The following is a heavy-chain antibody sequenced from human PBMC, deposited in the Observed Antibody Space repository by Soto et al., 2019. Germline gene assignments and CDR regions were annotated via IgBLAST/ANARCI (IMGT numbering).Heavy chain of an antibody. CDR1: GGTLSSYA. Sequence: SVKVSCKASGGTLSSYAISWVRQANGKGLEWMGGIIPIFGTANYAQKFQGRVTITADESTSTAYMELSSLRSEDTAVYYCASPPATYYYDSSGYYYVYXXQGTLVXXSS. CDR2: IIPIFGTA. CDR3: ASPPATYYYDSSGYYYVY. J-gene: IGHJ4*02. V-gene: IGHV1-69*13. D-gene: IGHD3-22*01.